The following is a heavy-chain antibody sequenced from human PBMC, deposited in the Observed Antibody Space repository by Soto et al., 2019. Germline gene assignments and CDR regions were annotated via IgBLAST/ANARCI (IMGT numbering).Heavy chain of an antibody. Sequence: SVKVSCKASGGTFSSYSSRWVRQAPGQGLEWMGGIIPIFGTANYAQKFQGRVTITADESTSTAYMELSSLRSEDTAVYYCAIEYSSSPPYYPIGYWGQGTLVTVSS. D-gene: IGHD6-6*01. CDR2: IIPIFGTA. CDR1: GGTFSSYS. V-gene: IGHV1-69*13. J-gene: IGHJ4*02. CDR3: AIEYSSSPPYYPIGY.